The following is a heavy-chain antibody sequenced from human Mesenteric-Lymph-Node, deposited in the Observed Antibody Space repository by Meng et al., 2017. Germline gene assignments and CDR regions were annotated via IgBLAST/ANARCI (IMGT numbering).Heavy chain of an antibody. D-gene: IGHD3-10*01. CDR2: FVNNVDT. Sequence: QVQLVHAGAEVKKPGASVKVSCKASGYIFTDYYIHWMRKAPGQGLEWMGWFVNNVDTYSAQKFQGRVTMTTDTHTSTAFMELRSLRSDDTAVYYCARGTPGRSYSDYWGQGTLVTVSS. V-gene: IGHV1-18*04. CDR1: GYIFTDYY. J-gene: IGHJ4*02. CDR3: ARGTPGRSYSDY.